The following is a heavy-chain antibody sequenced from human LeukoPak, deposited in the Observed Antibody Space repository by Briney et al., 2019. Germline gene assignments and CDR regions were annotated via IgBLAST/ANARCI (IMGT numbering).Heavy chain of an antibody. CDR1: RFTFSSYA. J-gene: IGHJ4*02. CDR2: ISGSGGTT. CDR3: AKGAGNFDWSYHDY. D-gene: IGHD3-9*01. V-gene: IGHV3-23*01. Sequence: GGSLRLSCAASRFTFSSYALSWVRQAPGKGLEWVSAISGSGGTTYNADSVKGRFTISRDNSKNTLYLQLNSLRAEDTAVYYCAKGAGNFDWSYHDYWGQGTLVTVSS.